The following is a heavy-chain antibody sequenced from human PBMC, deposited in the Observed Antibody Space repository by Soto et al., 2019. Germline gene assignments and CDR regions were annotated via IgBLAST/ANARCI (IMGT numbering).Heavy chain of an antibody. J-gene: IGHJ3*02. CDR2: ISAYNGNT. D-gene: IGHD2-15*01. CDR3: ARVGIGYCSGGSCPGGAFDI. Sequence: QVQLVQSGAEVKKPGASVKVSCKASGYTFTSYGISWVRQAPGQGLEWMGWISAYNGNTNYAQKLQGRVTMTTDTSTSTAYVELRSLRSDDTAVYYCARVGIGYCSGGSCPGGAFDIWGQGTMVTVSS. CDR1: GYTFTSYG. V-gene: IGHV1-18*01.